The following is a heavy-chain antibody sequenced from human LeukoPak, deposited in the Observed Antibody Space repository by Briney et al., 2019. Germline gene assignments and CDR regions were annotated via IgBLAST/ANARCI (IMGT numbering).Heavy chain of an antibody. V-gene: IGHV3-23*01. CDR1: GFNFRDYG. D-gene: IGHD6-19*01. Sequence: GGSLRLSCEASGFNFRDYGMNWVRQAPGKGLEWVSGITASAKTTYYADSVKGRFTIYSDNSKNTLSLQMSSLRAEDTAVYYCAKDLDGSGMYGGTDSWGQGTPVTVSS. CDR3: AKDLDGSGMYGGTDS. J-gene: IGHJ4*02. CDR2: ITASAKTT.